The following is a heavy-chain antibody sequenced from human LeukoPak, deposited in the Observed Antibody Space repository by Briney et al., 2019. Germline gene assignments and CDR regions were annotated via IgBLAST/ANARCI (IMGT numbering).Heavy chain of an antibody. V-gene: IGHV3-74*01. CDR1: GFTFTTYA. Sequence: GGSLRLSCAASGFTFTTYAMSWVRQAPGKGLVWVSRIKSDGSGTTYADSVKGRFTISRDNAKNTLYLQMNSLRAEDTAVYFCAREFRKPSTGDWGQGTLVTVSS. D-gene: IGHD1-14*01. CDR3: AREFRKPSTGD. CDR2: IKSDGSGT. J-gene: IGHJ4*02.